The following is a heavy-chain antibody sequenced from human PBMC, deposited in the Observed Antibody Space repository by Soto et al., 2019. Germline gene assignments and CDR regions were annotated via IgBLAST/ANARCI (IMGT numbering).Heavy chain of an antibody. CDR2: TYYRSRWYN. J-gene: IGHJ6*02. V-gene: IGHV6-1*01. D-gene: IGHD2-15*01. CDR3: ARSEEDSDYYYYGMDV. CDR1: GDSVSSNSVA. Sequence: SQTLSLTCVISGDSVSSNSVAWNWVRQSPSRGLEWLGRTYYRSRWYNDYAVSVRSRIAINPDTSKNHFSLQLNSVTPDDTAVYYCARSEEDSDYYYYGMDVWGQGTMVTVS.